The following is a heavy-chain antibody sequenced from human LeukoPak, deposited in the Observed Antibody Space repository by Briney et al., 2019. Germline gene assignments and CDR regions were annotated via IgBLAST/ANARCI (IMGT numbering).Heavy chain of an antibody. CDR2: IYYSGST. J-gene: IGHJ4*02. V-gene: IGHV4-34*01. Sequence: SETLSLTCAVYGGSFSGYYWSWIRQPPGKGLEWIGSIYYSGSTYYNPSLKSRVTISVDTSKNEFSLKLTSVTAADTAVYYCARHSVRRGYSHWGQGTLVTVSS. CDR1: GGSFSGYY. CDR3: ARHSVRRGYSH. D-gene: IGHD5-18*01.